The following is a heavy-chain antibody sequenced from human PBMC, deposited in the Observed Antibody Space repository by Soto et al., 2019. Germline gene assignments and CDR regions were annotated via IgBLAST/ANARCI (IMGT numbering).Heavy chain of an antibody. D-gene: IGHD6-19*01. CDR1: GYTFTGYY. CDR3: AKYSSGWFVY. V-gene: IGHV1-2*02. J-gene: IGHJ4*02. CDR2: INPNSGGT. Sequence: QVQLVQSGAEVKKPGASVKVSCKASGYTFTGYYMHWVRQAPGQGLEWMGWINPNSGGTNDAQKFQGRVTMTRDTSISTAYMELSRLRSDDTAVYYCAKYSSGWFVYWGQGTLVTVSS.